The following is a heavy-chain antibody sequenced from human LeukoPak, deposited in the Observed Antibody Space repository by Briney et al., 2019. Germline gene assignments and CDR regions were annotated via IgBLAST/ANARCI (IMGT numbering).Heavy chain of an antibody. Sequence: SETLSLTCAVYGESFSSYYWSWIRQPPGKGLEWIGEINHSGSTTYKPSLKSRVTILVDTSKNQFSLKLSSVTAADTAVYFCARDWGVEGRPGYMDVWGRGTTVTVSS. J-gene: IGHJ6*03. V-gene: IGHV4-34*01. CDR1: GESFSSYY. CDR2: INHSGST. CDR3: ARDWGVEGRPGYMDV. D-gene: IGHD6-6*01.